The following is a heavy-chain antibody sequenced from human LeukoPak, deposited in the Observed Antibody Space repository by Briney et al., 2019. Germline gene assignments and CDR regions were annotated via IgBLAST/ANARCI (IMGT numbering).Heavy chain of an antibody. V-gene: IGHV3-74*01. CDR2: ISSDGSIT. CDR3: ARGRGPRTGSMVREAYDN. D-gene: IGHD3-10*01. CDR1: GFTFSNYW. Sequence: PGGSLRLSCAASGFTFSNYWIHWVRQAPGKGLVWVSRISSDGSITNYADSVKGRFTISRDNAKNTLYLQMNSLRAEDTAVYYCARGRGPRTGSMVREAYDNWGQGTLVTVSS. J-gene: IGHJ4*02.